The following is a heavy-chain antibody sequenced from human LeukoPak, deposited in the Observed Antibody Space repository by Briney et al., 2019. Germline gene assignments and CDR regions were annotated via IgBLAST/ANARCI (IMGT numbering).Heavy chain of an antibody. CDR2: IDNDGHGI. J-gene: IGHJ6*03. Sequence: GGSLRLSCVTSGFTFSGYWMHWVRQGPEKGLELVSRIDNDGHGIIYADSVKGRFTTSRDNVKNTLYLQMNSLRVGDTAVYYCAAGGGWDPSFGVVTHIDAWGKGTTVVVS. V-gene: IGHV3-74*01. D-gene: IGHD3-3*01. CDR3: AAGGGWDPSFGVVTHIDA. CDR1: GFTFSGYW.